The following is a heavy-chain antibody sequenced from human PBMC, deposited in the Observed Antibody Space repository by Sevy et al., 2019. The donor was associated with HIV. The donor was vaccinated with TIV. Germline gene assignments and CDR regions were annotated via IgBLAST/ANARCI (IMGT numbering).Heavy chain of an antibody. V-gene: IGHV4-59*01. J-gene: IGHJ6*02. CDR2: IYYSGRT. Sequence: SETLSLTCTVSGDSISGYYWSWIRQPPGKGLEWIGYIYYSGRTDYSPSLKSRVTISEDTSKNQFSLKLSSVTAADTAMYYCARTFQEYYYGVDVWGQGTTVTVTS. CDR1: GDSISGYY. CDR3: ARTFQEYYYGVDV. D-gene: IGHD3-3*02.